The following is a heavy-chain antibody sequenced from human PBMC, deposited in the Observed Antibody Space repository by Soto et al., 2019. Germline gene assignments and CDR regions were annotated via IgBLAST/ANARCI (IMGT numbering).Heavy chain of an antibody. Sequence: SETLSLTCNVSGSPISSYYWSWFRQPPGQGLEWVGYIYYTGTTTYNPSLQSRVAISLDTSKSQFSLNLSSVTATDTAVYFCARQGFGPLHGLVDVWGQGTTVTVS. CDR1: GSPISSYY. D-gene: IGHD3-10*01. J-gene: IGHJ6*02. CDR3: ARQGFGPLHGLVDV. CDR2: IYYTGTT. V-gene: IGHV4-59*08.